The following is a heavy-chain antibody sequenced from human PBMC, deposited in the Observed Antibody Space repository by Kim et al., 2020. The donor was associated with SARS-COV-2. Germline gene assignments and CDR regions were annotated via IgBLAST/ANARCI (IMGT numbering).Heavy chain of an antibody. Sequence: PSLKSRVTISVDTSKNQFSLKLSSVTAADTAVYYCARGARGSSLPRSWRYWGQGTLVTVSS. D-gene: IGHD6-13*01. J-gene: IGHJ4*02. V-gene: IGHV4-34*01. CDR3: ARGARGSSLPRSWRY.